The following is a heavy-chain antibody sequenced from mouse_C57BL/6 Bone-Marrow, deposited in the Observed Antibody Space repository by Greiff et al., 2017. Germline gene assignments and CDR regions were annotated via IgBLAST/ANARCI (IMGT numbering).Heavy chain of an antibody. CDR3: ARTGVITTVVEGY. D-gene: IGHD1-1*01. CDR2: IYPRSGNT. V-gene: IGHV1-81*01. J-gene: IGHJ2*01. Sequence: QVQLKESGAELARPGASVKLSCKASGYTFTSYGISWVKQRTGQGLEWIGEIYPRSGNTYYNEKFKGKATLTADKSSSTAYMELRSLTSEDSAVYFCARTGVITTVVEGYWGQGTTLTVSS. CDR1: GYTFTSYG.